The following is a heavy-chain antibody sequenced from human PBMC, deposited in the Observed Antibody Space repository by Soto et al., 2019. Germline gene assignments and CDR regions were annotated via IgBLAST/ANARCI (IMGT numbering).Heavy chain of an antibody. J-gene: IGHJ6*03. V-gene: IGHV4-59*11. D-gene: IGHD3-16*01. Sequence: SETLSLTCTVSGDSIDSHYWSWIRQPPGKGLEWIGYIYYSGTTNYNPSLKSRVTILVDTSKNQFSLRVSSVTAADTAVYYCARDWGRDSYYYYMDVWGKGTTVTVSS. CDR2: IYYSGTT. CDR1: GDSIDSHY. CDR3: ARDWGRDSYYYYMDV.